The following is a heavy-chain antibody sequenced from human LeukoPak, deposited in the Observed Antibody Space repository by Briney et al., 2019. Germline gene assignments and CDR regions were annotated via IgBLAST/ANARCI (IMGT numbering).Heavy chain of an antibody. CDR3: ARGDLGSYRIDY. CDR2: INHSGST. V-gene: IGHV4-34*01. D-gene: IGHD3-16*02. J-gene: IGHJ4*02. CDR1: GGPFSGYY. Sequence: PSETLSLTCAVYGGPFSGYYWSWIRQPPGKGLEWIGEINHSGSTNYNPSLKSRVTISVDTSKNQFSLKLSSVTAADTAVYYCARGDLGSYRIDYWGQGTLVTVSS.